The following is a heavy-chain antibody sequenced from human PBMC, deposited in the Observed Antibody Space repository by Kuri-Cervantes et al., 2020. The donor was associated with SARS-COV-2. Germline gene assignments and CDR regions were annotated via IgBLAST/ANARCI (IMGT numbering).Heavy chain of an antibody. CDR3: AKSGLYTSNWNLFDH. D-gene: IGHD6-13*01. CDR1: GFTFGSYA. CDR2: ISGGGYST. V-gene: IGHV3-23*01. J-gene: IGHJ4*02. Sequence: GESLKISCAASGFTFGSYAMAWVRQAPGKGLEWVSSISGGGYSTYYADSVKGRFTISRDTSQKTLYLQMNSLRADDTALYYCAKSGLYTSNWNLFDHWGQGTLVTVSS.